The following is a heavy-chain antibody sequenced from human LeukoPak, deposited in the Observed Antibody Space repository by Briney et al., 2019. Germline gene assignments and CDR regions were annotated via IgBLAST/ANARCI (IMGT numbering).Heavy chain of an antibody. CDR1: GFTFSSYA. Sequence: TGGSLRLSCAASGFTFSSYAMHWVRQAPGKGLEWVAIISYDGSNEFYADSVKGRFTISRDNSKNTLYLQMNSLRAEDTAVYYCAREVWSRIYFDYWGQGTLVTVSS. D-gene: IGHD1-1*01. CDR2: ISYDGSNE. V-gene: IGHV3-30-3*01. CDR3: AREVWSRIYFDY. J-gene: IGHJ4*02.